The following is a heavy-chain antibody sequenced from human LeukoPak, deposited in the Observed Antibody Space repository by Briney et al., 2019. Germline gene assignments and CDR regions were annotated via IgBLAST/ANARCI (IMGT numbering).Heavy chain of an antibody. D-gene: IGHD6-19*01. CDR3: ARAGGSVGWYGTIDS. CDR1: GGSTSSGSYY. Sequence: PSETLSLTCTVSGGSTSSGSYYWTWLRQPAGKGLEWIGHLYTSGTTSYNPSLQSRVTISADTSKHQFSLRLTSVTAADTAVYYCARAGGSVGWYGTIDSWGQGTLVTVSS. J-gene: IGHJ4*02. CDR2: LYTSGTT. V-gene: IGHV4-61*09.